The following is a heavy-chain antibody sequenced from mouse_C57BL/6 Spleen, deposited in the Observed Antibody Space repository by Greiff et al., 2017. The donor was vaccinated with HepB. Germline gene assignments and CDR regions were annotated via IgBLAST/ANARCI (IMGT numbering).Heavy chain of an antibody. CDR1: GFTFSDYG. CDR2: ICSGSSTI. CDR3: ARRMDY. J-gene: IGHJ4*01. Sequence: EVMLVESGGGLVKPGGSLKLSCAASGFTFSDYGLHWVRQAPEKGLEWVAYICSGSSTIDYADTVKGRFTISSDKAKNTLFLQMTSLRSEDTAMYYCARRMDYWGQGTSVTVAS. V-gene: IGHV5-17*01.